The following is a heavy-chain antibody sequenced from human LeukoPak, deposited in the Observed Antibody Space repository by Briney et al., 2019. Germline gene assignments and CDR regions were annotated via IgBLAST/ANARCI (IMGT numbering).Heavy chain of an antibody. CDR3: ARDVRTINVLTGYYRPYYFDY. D-gene: IGHD3-9*01. J-gene: IGHJ4*02. Sequence: SETLSLTCTVSGGSVSSGSYYWSWIRQPPGKGLEWIGHIYHTGSTNYNPSLKSRDTISLDTSKNQFSLKLTSVSAADTAVYYCARDVRTINVLTGYYRPYYFDYWGQGTLVTVSS. CDR2: IYHTGST. V-gene: IGHV4-61*01. CDR1: GGSVSSGSYY.